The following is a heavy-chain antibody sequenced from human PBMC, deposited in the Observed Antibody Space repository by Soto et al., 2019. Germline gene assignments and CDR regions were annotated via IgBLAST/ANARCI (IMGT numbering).Heavy chain of an antibody. CDR2: ISAYNGNT. CDR3: ASYDILTGYHDAFDI. J-gene: IGHJ3*02. D-gene: IGHD3-9*01. Sequence: GASVKVSCKASGYTLTSYGIRWVRQAPGQGLEWMGWISAYNGNTNYAQKLQGRVTMTTDTSTSTAYMELRSLRSDDTAVYYCASYDILTGYHDAFDIWGQGTMVTVSS. CDR1: GYTLTSYG. V-gene: IGHV1-18*01.